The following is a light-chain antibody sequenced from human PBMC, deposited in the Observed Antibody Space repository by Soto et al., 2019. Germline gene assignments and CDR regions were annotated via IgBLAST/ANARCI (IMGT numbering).Light chain of an antibody. CDR2: GAS. V-gene: IGKV3-20*01. J-gene: IGKJ2*01. CDR3: KQSGGSSYT. Sequence: EIVLTQSPGTLSLSPGERATLSCRASQSVRSNYLAWYQQKPGQAPRLLIYGASSRATGIPDRFSGTGSGTDVTLTFSRLEPEDFAVYYSKQSGGSSYTFGQGTKLEIK. CDR1: QSVRSNY.